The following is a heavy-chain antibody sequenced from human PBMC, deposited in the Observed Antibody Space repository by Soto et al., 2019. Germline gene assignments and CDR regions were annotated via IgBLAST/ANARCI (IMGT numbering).Heavy chain of an antibody. Sequence: QVQLQQWGAGLLKPSETLSLTCAVYGGFVSSGSYYWSWIRQPPGKGLEWIGAMSHSGGTHFHPFRKSRVTIAVDTSKNQFSLKRSSGTAADTALYYCARVERGTATTVVDAFDIWGPGTMVTVSS. D-gene: IGHD1-1*01. CDR2: MSHSGGT. CDR3: ARVERGTATTVVDAFDI. J-gene: IGHJ3*02. V-gene: IGHV4-34*01. CDR1: GGFVSSGSYY.